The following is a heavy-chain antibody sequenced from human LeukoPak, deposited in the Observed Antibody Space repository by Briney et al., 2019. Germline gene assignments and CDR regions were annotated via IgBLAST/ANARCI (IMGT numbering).Heavy chain of an antibody. V-gene: IGHV4-34*01. J-gene: IGHJ3*02. CDR2: INHSGST. D-gene: IGHD3-22*01. CDR3: ASSPLHSSGYYSNDAFDI. Sequence: TSETLSLTCAVYGGSFSGYYWSWIRQPPGKGLEWIGEINHSGSTNYNPSLKSRVTISVDTSKNQFSLKLSSVTAADTAVYYCASSPLHSSGYYSNDAFDIWGQGTMVTVSS. CDR1: GGSFSGYY.